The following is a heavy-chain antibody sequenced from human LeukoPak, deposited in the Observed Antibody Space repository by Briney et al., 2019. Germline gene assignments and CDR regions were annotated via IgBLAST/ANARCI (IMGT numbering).Heavy chain of an antibody. D-gene: IGHD3-22*01. Sequence: SETLSLTCTLSVGSISSYYWSCSRRPAGKGVEWIGRIYTSGSTNYDPSLKSRVTMSVDTSKNQFSLKPSSVTAADTAGYYCCGSSGYYSNWFDPWGQGTLVTVSS. V-gene: IGHV4-4*07. J-gene: IGHJ5*02. CDR3: CGSSGYYSNWFDP. CDR2: IYTSGST. CDR1: VGSISSYY.